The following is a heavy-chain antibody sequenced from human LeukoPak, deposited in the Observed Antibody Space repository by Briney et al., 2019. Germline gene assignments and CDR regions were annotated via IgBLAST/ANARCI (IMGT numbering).Heavy chain of an antibody. CDR2: IRYDGSNK. J-gene: IGHJ4*02. CDR1: GFTFSSYA. CDR3: AKDGHRITLYAQVAAIDY. D-gene: IGHD2/OR15-2a*01. V-gene: IGHV3-30*02. Sequence: PGGSLRLSRAASGFTFSSYAMSWVRQAPGKGLEWVAFIRYDGSNKYYADSVKGRFTISRDNSKNTLYLQMNSLRAEDTAVYYCAKDGHRITLYAQVAAIDYWGQGTLVTVSS.